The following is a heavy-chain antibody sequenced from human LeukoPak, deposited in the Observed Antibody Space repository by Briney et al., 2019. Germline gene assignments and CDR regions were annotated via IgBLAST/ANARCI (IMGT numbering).Heavy chain of an antibody. Sequence: VASVKVSCKASGGTFSSYAISWVRQATGQGLEWMGWMNPNSGNTGYAQKFQGRATITRNTSISTAYMELSSLRSEDTAVYYCARGRAVDYWGQGTLVTVSS. J-gene: IGHJ4*02. CDR1: GGTFSSYA. V-gene: IGHV1-8*03. CDR2: MNPNSGNT. CDR3: ARGRAVDY.